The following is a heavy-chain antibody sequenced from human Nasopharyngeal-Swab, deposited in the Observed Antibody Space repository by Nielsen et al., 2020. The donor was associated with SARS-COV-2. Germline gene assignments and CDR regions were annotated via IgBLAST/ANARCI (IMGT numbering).Heavy chain of an antibody. CDR1: GYSFTSYW. V-gene: IGHV5-51*01. CDR3: ARRAFSGYSCGRTDYYYYGMDV. D-gene: IGHD5-18*01. Sequence: GESPKISCKGSGYSFTSYWIGWVRQMPGKGLEWMGIIYPGDSDTRYSPSFQGQVTISADKSISTAYLQWSSLKASDTAMYYCARRAFSGYSCGRTDYYYYGMDVWGQGTTVTVSS. CDR2: IYPGDSDT. J-gene: IGHJ6*02.